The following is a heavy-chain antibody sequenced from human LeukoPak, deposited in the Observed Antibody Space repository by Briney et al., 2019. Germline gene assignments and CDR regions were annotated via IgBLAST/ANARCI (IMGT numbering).Heavy chain of an antibody. CDR3: ARASNPVGMDV. CDR2: MNPNSGNT. CDR1: GYTFNSYD. Sequence: GASVKVSCTASGYTFNSYDINWVRQATGQGLEWMGWMNPNSGNTGYAQKFQGRVTMTRNTSISTAYMELSSLRSEDTAVYYCARASNPVGMDVWGQGTTVTVSS. V-gene: IGHV1-8*01. J-gene: IGHJ6*02.